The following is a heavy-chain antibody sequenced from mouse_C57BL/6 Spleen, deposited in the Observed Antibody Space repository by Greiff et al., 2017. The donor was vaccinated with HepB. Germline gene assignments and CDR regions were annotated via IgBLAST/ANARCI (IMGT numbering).Heavy chain of an antibody. CDR3: ARKEGSSGSNAMDY. D-gene: IGHD3-2*02. CDR2: IWSGGST. J-gene: IGHJ4*01. Sequence: QVQLKESGPGLVQPSQSLSITCTVSGFSLTSYGVHWVRQSPGKGLEWLGVIWSGGSTDYNAAFISRLSISKDNSKSQVFFKMNSLQADDTAIYYCARKEGSSGSNAMDYWGQGTSVTVSS. CDR1: GFSLTSYG. V-gene: IGHV2-2*01.